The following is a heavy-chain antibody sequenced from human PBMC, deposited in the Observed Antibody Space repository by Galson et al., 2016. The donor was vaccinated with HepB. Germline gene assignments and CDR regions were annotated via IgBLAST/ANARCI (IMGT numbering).Heavy chain of an antibody. CDR2: IYIGGHR. D-gene: IGHD3-10*01. CDR1: GFAVANKF. J-gene: IGHJ3*02. Sequence: SLRLSCAASGFAVANKFVSWVRQAPGTGLEWVSNIYIGGHRRYADSVKGRFTISRDNPENTVYLQMTSLRVEDTALDYCATEGGDSDYLGSDNPGGACDIWGHGTMVTVSS. CDR3: ATEGGDSDYLGSDNPGGACDI. V-gene: IGHV3-66*01.